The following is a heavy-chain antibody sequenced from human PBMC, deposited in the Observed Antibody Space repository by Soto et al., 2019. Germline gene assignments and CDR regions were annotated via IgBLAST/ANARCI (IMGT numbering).Heavy chain of an antibody. Sequence: EVQLLASGGGLVQRGGSLRLSCEASGFSFANYALSWVRQAPGKGLEWVATFSAGGRAYYADSVKGRFTIAKDISKNKMHLQASSLRADDTAVYYCAKESMPEHYGDTLFDYWGQGTRVTVSS. CDR1: GFSFANYA. CDR3: AKESMPEHYGDTLFDY. V-gene: IGHV3-23*01. CDR2: FSAGGRA. J-gene: IGHJ4*02. D-gene: IGHD4-17*01.